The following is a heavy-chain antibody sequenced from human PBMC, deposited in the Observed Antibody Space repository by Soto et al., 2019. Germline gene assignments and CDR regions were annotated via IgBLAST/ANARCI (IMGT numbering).Heavy chain of an antibody. CDR3: ARFEVVPAAIKTYYYGMDV. CDR2: INPSGGST. D-gene: IGHD2-2*02. Sequence: ASAKVSCKASGYTFTSYYMHWVRQAPGQGLEWMGIINPSGGSTSYAQKFQGRVTMTRDTSTSTVYMELSSLRSEDTAVYYCARFEVVPAAIKTYYYGMDVWGKGTMVTVSS. J-gene: IGHJ6*04. CDR1: GYTFTSYY. V-gene: IGHV1-46*01.